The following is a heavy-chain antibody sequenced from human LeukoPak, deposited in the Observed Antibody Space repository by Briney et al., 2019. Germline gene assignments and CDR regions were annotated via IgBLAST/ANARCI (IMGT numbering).Heavy chain of an antibody. V-gene: IGHV4-34*01. D-gene: IGHD6-19*01. Sequence: LRLSCAASGFTFSDYYMTWIRQPPGKGLEWIGEINHSGSTDYNPSLKSRVTISVDTSKNQFSLKLSSVTAADTAVYYCARQGIAVAGRNFQHWGQGTLVTVSS. CDR1: GFTFSDYY. CDR3: ARQGIAVAGRNFQH. J-gene: IGHJ1*01. CDR2: INHSGST.